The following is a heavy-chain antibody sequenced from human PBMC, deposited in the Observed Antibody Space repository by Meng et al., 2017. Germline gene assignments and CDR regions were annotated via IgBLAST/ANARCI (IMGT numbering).Heavy chain of an antibody. Sequence: GGSLRLSCAASGFTFSSYEMNWVRQAPGKGLEWVSYISSSGSTIYYADSVKGRFTISRDNAKNSLYLQMNSLRAEDTAVYYCARRNDLYILTGYYYYFDYWGQGTLVTVSS. CDR3: ARRNDLYILTGYYYYFDY. D-gene: IGHD3-9*01. CDR2: ISSSGSTI. CDR1: GFTFSSYE. J-gene: IGHJ4*02. V-gene: IGHV3-48*03.